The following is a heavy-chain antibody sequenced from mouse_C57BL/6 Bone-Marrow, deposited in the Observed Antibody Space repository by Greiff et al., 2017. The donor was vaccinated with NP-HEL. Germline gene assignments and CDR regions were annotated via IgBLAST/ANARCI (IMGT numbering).Heavy chain of an antibody. V-gene: IGHV6-3*01. Sequence: EVKVEESGGGLVQPGGSMKLSCVASGFTFSNYWMNWVRQSPEKGLEWVAQIRLKSDNYATHYAESVKGRFTISRDDSKSSVYLQMNNLRAEDTGIYYCTGAIFIRGFAYWGQGTLVTVSA. CDR1: GFTFSNYW. D-gene: IGHD1-1*01. CDR3: TGAIFIRGFAY. CDR2: IRLKSDNYAT. J-gene: IGHJ3*01.